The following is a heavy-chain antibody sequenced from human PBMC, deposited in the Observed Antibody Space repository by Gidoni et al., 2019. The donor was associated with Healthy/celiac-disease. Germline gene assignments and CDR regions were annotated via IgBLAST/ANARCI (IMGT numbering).Heavy chain of an antibody. Sequence: EVQLVESGGGLVQPGRSLGLSCAASGFTCEDYAMPWVRQGPGKGLEWVSGISWNSGSIGYADSVKGRFTISRDNAKNSLYLQMNSLRAEDTALYYCAKDLTGDDSSGYSGPWGQGTLVTVSS. CDR3: AKDLTGDDSSGYSGP. CDR1: GFTCEDYA. V-gene: IGHV3-9*01. J-gene: IGHJ5*02. D-gene: IGHD3-22*01. CDR2: ISWNSGSI.